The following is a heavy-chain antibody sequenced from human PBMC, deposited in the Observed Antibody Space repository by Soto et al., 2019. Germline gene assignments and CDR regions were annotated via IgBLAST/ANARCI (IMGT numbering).Heavy chain of an antibody. Sequence: GGPLRLSCAASGFTFSSYAMKWVRQAPGKGLEWVSLIGESGTPTYYADSVKGRFTISRDNSGTTLFLEMYSLRAEDPAGYYCASYIPGVRYYGMDVWGQGTTVTVSS. D-gene: IGHD2-2*01. J-gene: IGHJ6*01. CDR3: ASYIPGVRYYGMDV. V-gene: IGHV3-23*01. CDR1: GFTFSSYA. CDR2: IGESGTPT.